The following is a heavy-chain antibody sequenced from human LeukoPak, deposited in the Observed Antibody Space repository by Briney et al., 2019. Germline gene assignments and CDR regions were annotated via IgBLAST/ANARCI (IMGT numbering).Heavy chain of an antibody. CDR1: GFTFSSYA. D-gene: IGHD6-19*01. Sequence: GRSLRLSCAASGFTFSSYAMHWVRQAPGKGLEWVAVISYDGSNKYYADSVKGRFTISRDNSKNTLYLQMDSLRAEDTAVYYCAKGSYSSGWANRYWGQGTLVTVSS. CDR2: ISYDGSNK. CDR3: AKGSYSSGWANRY. J-gene: IGHJ4*02. V-gene: IGHV3-30*04.